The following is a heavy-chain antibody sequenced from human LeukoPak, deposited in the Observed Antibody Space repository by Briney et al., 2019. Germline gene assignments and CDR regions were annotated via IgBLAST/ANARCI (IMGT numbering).Heavy chain of an antibody. Sequence: ASVKVSCKASGYTFTSYGISWVRQAPGQGLEWMGWISAYNGNTNYAQKLQGRVTMTTDTSTSTAYMELRSLRSDDTAVYYCARDRWYYGSGSSPHDYWGQGTLVTVSS. CDR2: ISAYNGNT. CDR1: GYTFTSYG. D-gene: IGHD3-10*01. CDR3: ARDRWYYGSGSSPHDY. V-gene: IGHV1-18*04. J-gene: IGHJ4*02.